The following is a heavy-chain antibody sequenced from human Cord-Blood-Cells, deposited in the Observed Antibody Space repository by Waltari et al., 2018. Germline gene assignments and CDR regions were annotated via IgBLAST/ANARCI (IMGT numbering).Heavy chain of an antibody. Sequence: EVQLVESGGGLVKPGGSLRLSCAASGFTFSSYSMNWVRQAPGKGLKWVSSISSSSYIYYADSVKGRFTISRDNAKNSLYLQMNSLRAEDTAVYYCARDDVFDYWGQGTLVTVSS. CDR1: GFTFSSYS. J-gene: IGHJ4*02. V-gene: IGHV3-21*01. CDR2: ISSSSYI. CDR3: ARDDVFDY.